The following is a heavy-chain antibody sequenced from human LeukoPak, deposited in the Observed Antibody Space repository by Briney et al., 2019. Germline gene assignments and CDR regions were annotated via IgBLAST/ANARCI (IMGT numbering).Heavy chain of an antibody. J-gene: IGHJ3*02. Sequence: PGGSLRLSCAASGFTFSSYSMNWVRQAPGKGLEWVSSISSSSSYIYYADSVKGRFAISRDNAKNSLYLQMNSLRAEDTAVYYGARDREGATLNDAFDIWGEGRMVTVSS. D-gene: IGHD1-26*01. V-gene: IGHV3-21*01. CDR1: GFTFSSYS. CDR3: ARDREGATLNDAFDI. CDR2: ISSSSSYI.